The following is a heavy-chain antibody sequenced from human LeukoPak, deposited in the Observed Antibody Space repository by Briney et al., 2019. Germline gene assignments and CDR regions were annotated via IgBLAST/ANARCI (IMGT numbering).Heavy chain of an antibody. CDR2: ISSSSRTI. Sequence: PGGSLRLSCAASGFTFSTCSMTWVRQAPGKGLEWVSYISSSSRTIYYADSVKDRFTISRDNAKNSLYLQMNSLRADDMAVYYCARDSSRWSSSDYWGQGTLVTVSS. V-gene: IGHV3-48*04. D-gene: IGHD6-19*01. CDR3: ARDSSRWSSSDY. CDR1: GFTFSTCS. J-gene: IGHJ4*02.